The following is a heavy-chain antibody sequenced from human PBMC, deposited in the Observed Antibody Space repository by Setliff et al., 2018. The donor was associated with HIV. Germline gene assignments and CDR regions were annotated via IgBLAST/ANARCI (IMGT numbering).Heavy chain of an antibody. V-gene: IGHV4-39*01. CDR1: GGSISSTNHY. CDR2: IYYFGIT. J-gene: IGHJ5*02. D-gene: IGHD6-19*01. CDR3: ARPHSGRGGGAYFDP. Sequence: SETLSLTCTVSGGSISSTNHYWGWIRQPPGKGLEWIGNIYYFGITNYNPSLKSRVTISVDTSKNQFSLKLTSVTAPDTATYYCARPHSGRGGGAYFDPWGQGILVTVSS.